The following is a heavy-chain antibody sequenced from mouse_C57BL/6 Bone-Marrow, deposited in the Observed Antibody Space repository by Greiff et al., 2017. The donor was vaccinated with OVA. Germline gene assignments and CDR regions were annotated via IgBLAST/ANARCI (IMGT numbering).Heavy chain of an antibody. V-gene: IGHV1-69*01. Sequence: VQLQQPGAELVMPGASVKLSCKASGYTFTSYWMHWVKQRPGQGLEWIGEIDPSDSYTNYNQKFKGKSTLTVDKSSSTAYMQLSSLTSEDSAVYYCARSDYDYERGTAWFAYWGQGTLVTVSA. CDR1: GYTFTSYW. J-gene: IGHJ3*01. D-gene: IGHD2-4*01. CDR3: ARSDYDYERGTAWFAY. CDR2: IDPSDSYT.